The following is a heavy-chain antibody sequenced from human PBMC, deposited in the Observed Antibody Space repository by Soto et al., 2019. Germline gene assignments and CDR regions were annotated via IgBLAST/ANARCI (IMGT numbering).Heavy chain of an antibody. J-gene: IGHJ4*02. V-gene: IGHV4-59*01. CDR2: IYYSGST. Sequence: SETLSLTCTVSGGSISRYFWSWIRQPPGKGLEWIGYIYYSGSTNYNPSLKSRVTISVDTSKNQFSLKLSSVTAADTAVYYCARGVRYFDYWGQGTLVTVSS. D-gene: IGHD3-10*01. CDR1: GGSISRYF. CDR3: ARGVRYFDY.